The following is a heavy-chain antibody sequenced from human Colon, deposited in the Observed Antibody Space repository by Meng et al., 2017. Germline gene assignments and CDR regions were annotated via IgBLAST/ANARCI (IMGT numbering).Heavy chain of an antibody. V-gene: IGHV4-59*01. CDR1: GGPISRYY. CDR3: AKGKPLPGGGIAAAGSLVYYFDY. D-gene: IGHD6-13*01. Sequence: GSLRLSCTVSGGPISRYYWSWIRQPPGKGLEWIGYIYYSGSTNYNPSLKSRVTISVDTSKNQFSLKLSSVTASDTAGYFCAKGKPLPGGGIAAAGSLVYYFDYWGQGTLVTVSS. CDR2: IYYSGST. J-gene: IGHJ4*02.